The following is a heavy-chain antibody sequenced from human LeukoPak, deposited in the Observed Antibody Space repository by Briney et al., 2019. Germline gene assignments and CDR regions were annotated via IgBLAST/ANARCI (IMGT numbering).Heavy chain of an antibody. CDR2: IYYSGST. J-gene: IGHJ4*02. D-gene: IGHD1-26*01. CDR1: GGSISSHY. CDR3: ARAYGGSYGFDY. V-gene: IGHV4-59*11. Sequence: SETLSLTCTVSGGSISSHYWSWIRQPPGKGLEWIGYIYYSGSTNYNPSLKSRVTISVDTSKNQFSLKLSSVTAADTAVYYCARAYGGSYGFDYWGQGTLVTVSS.